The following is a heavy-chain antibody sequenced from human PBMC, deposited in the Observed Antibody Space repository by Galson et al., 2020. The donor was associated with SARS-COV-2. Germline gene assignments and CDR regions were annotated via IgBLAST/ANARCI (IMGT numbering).Heavy chain of an antibody. V-gene: IGHV4-31*03. J-gene: IGHJ4*02. Sequence: ASETLSLTCTVSGDSLSTFGSYWSWIRQHPGKGLEWIGYIYYSGSTYYNPSLKSRVTISVDTSKNQFSLKLSSVTAADTAVYYCASSYCGGDCYSHDFDYWGQGTLVTVSS. CDR2: IYYSGST. D-gene: IGHD2-21*02. CDR3: ASSYCGGDCYSHDFDY. CDR1: GDSLSTFGSY.